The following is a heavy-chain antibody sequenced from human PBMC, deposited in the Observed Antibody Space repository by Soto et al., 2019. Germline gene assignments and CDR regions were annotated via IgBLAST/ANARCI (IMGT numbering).Heavy chain of an antibody. D-gene: IGHD4-17*01. CDR3: ARVRPTDYVGNYNNGMDV. CDR2: IIPIFNTA. J-gene: IGHJ6*02. CDR1: GYPFTSNR. V-gene: IGHV1-69*13. Sequence: GFGVKKTGASVKVSCKTSGYPFTSNRLSWVRRAPGQGLEWMGGIIPIFNTANYAQKFQGRVTITADESTSTAYMEVNSLRSEDTAVYYCARVRPTDYVGNYNNGMDVWGQGTTVTVSS.